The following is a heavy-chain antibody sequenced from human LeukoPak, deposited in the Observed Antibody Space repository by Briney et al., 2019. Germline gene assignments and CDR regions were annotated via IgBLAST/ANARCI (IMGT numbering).Heavy chain of an antibody. CDR1: GGTFSSYA. CDR3: VRYYYDSSGYYFGEVGNWFDP. V-gene: IGHV1-69*04. J-gene: IGHJ5*02. D-gene: IGHD3-22*01. Sequence: ASVKACCKASGGTFSSYAISWVRQAPGQGLEWMGRIIPILGIANYAQKFQGRVTITADKSTSTAYMELSSLRSEDTAVYYCVRYYYDSSGYYFGEVGNWFDPWGQGTLVTVSS. CDR2: IIPILGIA.